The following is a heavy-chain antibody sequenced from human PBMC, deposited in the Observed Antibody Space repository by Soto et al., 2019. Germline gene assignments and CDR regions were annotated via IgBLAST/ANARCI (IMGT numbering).Heavy chain of an antibody. CDR1: GFTFSSYA. Sequence: HPGGSLRLSCAASGFTFSSYAMSWVRQAPGKGLEWVSVISGSGDTTYYADSVKGRFTISRDSSKNTLYLQMNSLRAEDTAVYYCAKNRYIVVVPDGMDVWGQGTTVTVSS. CDR2: ISGSGDTT. D-gene: IGHD2-2*01. CDR3: AKNRYIVVVPDGMDV. J-gene: IGHJ6*02. V-gene: IGHV3-23*01.